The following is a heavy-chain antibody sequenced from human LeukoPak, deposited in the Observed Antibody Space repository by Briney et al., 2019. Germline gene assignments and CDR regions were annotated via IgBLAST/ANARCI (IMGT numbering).Heavy chain of an antibody. V-gene: IGHV4-61*01. CDR2: ISYSGGT. CDR1: GGSFSSGIFF. J-gene: IGHJ4*02. Sequence: SETLSLTCTVSGGSFSSGIFFWSWIRQPPGKGLEWIGYISYSGGTNYNPSLKSRVTISVDTSKHQFSLKLNSMAAADTAVYYCARSLSSGWSYFDYWGQGTLVTVSS. D-gene: IGHD6-19*01. CDR3: ARSLSSGWSYFDY.